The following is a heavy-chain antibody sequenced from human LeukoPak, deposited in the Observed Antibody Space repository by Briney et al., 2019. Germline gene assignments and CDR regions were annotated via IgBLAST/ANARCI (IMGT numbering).Heavy chain of an antibody. CDR2: ISPGDSET. J-gene: IGHJ3*02. CDR1: GYSFSTYW. CDR3: ARPLDGSYDAFDI. Sequence: GESLKISCKGSGYSFSTYWIAWVRQMPGKGLEWMGIISPGDSETRYSPSFQGQVTISADKSISTAYLQWSSLKASDTAMYYCARPLDGSYDAFDIWGQGTMVTVSS. V-gene: IGHV5-51*01. D-gene: IGHD1-26*01.